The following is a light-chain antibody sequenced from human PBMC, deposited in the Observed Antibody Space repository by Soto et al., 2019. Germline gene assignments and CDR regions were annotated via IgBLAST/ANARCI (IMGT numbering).Light chain of an antibody. CDR3: YSYAGSNNWV. CDR2: EVS. V-gene: IGLV2-8*01. J-gene: IGLJ3*02. CDR1: SSDVGGYNY. Sequence: QSALTQPPSASGSPGQSVTISCTGTSSDVGGYNYVSWYQQHPGKAPKLMIYEVSKRLSGVPDRFSGSKSGNTASLTVSGLQAEDEADYHCYSYAGSNNWVFGGGTKLTVL.